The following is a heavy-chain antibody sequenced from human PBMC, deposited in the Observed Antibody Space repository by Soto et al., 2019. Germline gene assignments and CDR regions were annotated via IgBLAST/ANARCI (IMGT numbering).Heavy chain of an antibody. CDR1: GFTFSSYG. Sequence: GGSLRLSCAASGFTFSSYGMHWVRQAPGKGLEWVAVIWYDGSNKYYADSVKGRFTISRDNSKNTLYLQMNSLRAEDTAVYYCAREQVRLDYKIYGMDVWGQGTTVTVSS. V-gene: IGHV3-33*01. CDR2: IWYDGSNK. J-gene: IGHJ6*02. CDR3: AREQVRLDYKIYGMDV. D-gene: IGHD4-4*01.